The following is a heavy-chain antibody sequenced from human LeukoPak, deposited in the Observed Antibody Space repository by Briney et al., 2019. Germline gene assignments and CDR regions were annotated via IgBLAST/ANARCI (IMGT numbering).Heavy chain of an antibody. CDR1: GDSISSSSYY. CDR2: IYYSGST. Sequence: SETLSLTCTVSGDSISSSSYYWGWIRQPPGKELEWIGSIYYSGSTYYNPSLNSRVTISVDTSRNQFSLKLSSVTAADTAVYYCARDYLGGNPDAFDIWGQGTMVTVSS. D-gene: IGHD4-23*01. CDR3: ARDYLGGNPDAFDI. V-gene: IGHV4-39*07. J-gene: IGHJ3*02.